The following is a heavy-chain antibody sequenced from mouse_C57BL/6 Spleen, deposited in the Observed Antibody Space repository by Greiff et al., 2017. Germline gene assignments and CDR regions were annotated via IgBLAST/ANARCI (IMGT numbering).Heavy chain of an antibody. CDR1: GYTFTDYN. D-gene: IGHD1-1*01. Sequence: LQESGPELVKPGASVKIPCKASGYTFTDYNMDWVKQSHGKSLEWIGDINPNNGGTIYNQKFKGKATLTVDKSSSTAYMELRSLTSEDTAVYYCARSDYYGSSLYAMDYWGQGTSVTVSS. J-gene: IGHJ4*01. V-gene: IGHV1-18*01. CDR2: INPNNGGT. CDR3: ARSDYYGSSLYAMDY.